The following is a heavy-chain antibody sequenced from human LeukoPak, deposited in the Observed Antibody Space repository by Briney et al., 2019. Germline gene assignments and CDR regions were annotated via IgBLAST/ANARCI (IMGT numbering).Heavy chain of an antibody. CDR2: INPSGGST. CDR1: GYTFTSYY. D-gene: IGHD3-10*01. J-gene: IGHJ4*02. Sequence: ASVKVSRKASGYTFTSYYMHWVRQAPGQGLAWMGIINPSGGSTRYAQQFQGRVTMTRDTSTRTVYMELSSLRSEDTAVYYCARSRLGYFDYWGQGTLVTVSS. CDR3: ARSRLGYFDY. V-gene: IGHV1-46*01.